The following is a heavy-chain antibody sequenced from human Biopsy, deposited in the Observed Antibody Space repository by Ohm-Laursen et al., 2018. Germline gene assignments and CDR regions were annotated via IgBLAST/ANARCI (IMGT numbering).Heavy chain of an antibody. CDR3: ARVGAGAPSIDYFDY. V-gene: IGHV4-59*01. Sequence: SETLSFTCTVSGGSIGSFFWSWIRQPPGQGLEWIGYIYYSGSTNYNPSLRSRVTISVDRSKNQFSLELSSVTAADTAVYYCARVGAGAPSIDYFDYWGQGALVTVSS. CDR1: GGSIGSFF. CDR2: IYYSGST. D-gene: IGHD1-26*01. J-gene: IGHJ4*02.